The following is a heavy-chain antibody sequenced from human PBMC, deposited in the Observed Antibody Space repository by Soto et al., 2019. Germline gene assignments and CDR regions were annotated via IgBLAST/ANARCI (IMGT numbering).Heavy chain of an antibody. V-gene: IGHV3-9*01. Sequence: PGGFLRLSCAASGFTFDDYAMHWVRQAPGKALEWVSGISWNSGSIGYADSVKGRFTTSRDNAKISLYLQMTTLSAEDKALYYWAKDKDGTYHYLDYWGQGTLVTVSS. CDR3: AKDKDGTYHYLDY. D-gene: IGHD1-26*01. CDR2: ISWNSGSI. J-gene: IGHJ4*02. CDR1: GFTFDDYA.